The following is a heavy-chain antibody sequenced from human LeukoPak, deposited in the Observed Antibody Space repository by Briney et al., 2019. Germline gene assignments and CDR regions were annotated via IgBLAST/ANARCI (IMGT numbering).Heavy chain of an antibody. V-gene: IGHV4-59*08. CDR1: GGSISSYY. D-gene: IGHD5-18*01. J-gene: IGHJ3*02. Sequence: SETLSLTCTVSGGSISSYYWSWIRQPPGKGLEWIGYIYYSGSTNYNPPLKSRVTISVDTSKNQFSLKLSSVTAADTAVYYCARPDTAMAAGAFDIWGQGTMVTVSS. CDR2: IYYSGST. CDR3: ARPDTAMAAGAFDI.